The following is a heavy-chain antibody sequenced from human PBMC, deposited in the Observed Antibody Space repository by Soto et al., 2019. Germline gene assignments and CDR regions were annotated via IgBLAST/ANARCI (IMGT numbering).Heavy chain of an antibody. D-gene: IGHD6-19*01. CDR3: ARPGIAVAGRYYYYGMDV. CDR2: INPSGGST. Sequence: ASVKVSCKAYGYTFSSYYMRWVRXAXGQGLEWMGIINPSGGSTSYAQKFQGRVTMTRDTSTSTVYMELSSLRSEDTAVYYCARPGIAVAGRYYYYGMDVWGQATTVTVSS. J-gene: IGHJ6*02. V-gene: IGHV1-46*01. CDR1: GYTFSSYY.